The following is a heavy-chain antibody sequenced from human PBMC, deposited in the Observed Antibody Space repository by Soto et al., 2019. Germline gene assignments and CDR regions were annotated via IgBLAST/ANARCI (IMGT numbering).Heavy chain of an antibody. Sequence: QVQLQESGPGLVKPSQTLSLTCSVSGYSMRIGGYYWSWIRQLPGKGLEWIGYIYYSGSTNYNPSVTRRVTIAVATSKNQFPLRLSSVTAADTAVYYCARGKGSGRARDWFDTWGQGTRVTVSS. J-gene: IGHJ5*02. CDR3: ARGKGSGRARDWFDT. CDR1: GYSMRIGGYY. D-gene: IGHD3-10*01. V-gene: IGHV4-31*03. CDR2: IYYSGST.